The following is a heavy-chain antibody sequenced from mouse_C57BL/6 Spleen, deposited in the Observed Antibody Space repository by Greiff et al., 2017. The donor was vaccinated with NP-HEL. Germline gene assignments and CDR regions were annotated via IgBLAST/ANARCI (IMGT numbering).Heavy chain of an antibody. CDR3: ARGGNYFDY. Sequence: QVQLQQSGAELVRPGTSVKVSCKASGYAFTNYLIEWVKQRPGQGLEWIGVINPGSGGTNYNEKFKGKATLTADKSSSTAYMQLSRLTSEDSAVYFCARGGNYFDYWGQGTTLTVSS. V-gene: IGHV1-54*01. CDR1: GYAFTNYL. CDR2: INPGSGGT. J-gene: IGHJ2*01.